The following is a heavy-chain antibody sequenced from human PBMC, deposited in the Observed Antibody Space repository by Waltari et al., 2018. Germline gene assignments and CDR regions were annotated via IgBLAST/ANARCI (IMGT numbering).Heavy chain of an antibody. V-gene: IGHV4-34*01. CDR1: GGSCHFYY. CDR3: ARRGYCGIDCYSNYFDF. CDR2: ITHSGST. D-gene: IGHD2-21*01. Sequence: QVLLQQWGAGLLKPSETLSLTCAVYGGSCHFYYWSWIRQPPGEGLEWIGEITHSGSTNYNPSLKSRVSISVDTPNNQFSLKLTSVTAADTAAYYCARRGYCGIDCYSNYFDFWGQGTLVTVSS. J-gene: IGHJ4*02.